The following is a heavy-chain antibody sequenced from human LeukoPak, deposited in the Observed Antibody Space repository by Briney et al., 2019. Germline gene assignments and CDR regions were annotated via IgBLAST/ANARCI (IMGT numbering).Heavy chain of an antibody. J-gene: IGHJ6*02. CDR1: GYTFTSNY. CDR3: ARENIVVVPAALPYYYGTDV. V-gene: IGHV1-46*01. Sequence: ASVKVSCKASGYTFTSNYIHWVRQAPGQGLEWMGMIYPRDGSTSYAQKFQGRVTVTRDTSTSTVYMELSSLRSEDTAVYYCARENIVVVPAALPYYYGTDVWGQGTTVTVSS. D-gene: IGHD2-2*01. CDR2: IYPRDGST.